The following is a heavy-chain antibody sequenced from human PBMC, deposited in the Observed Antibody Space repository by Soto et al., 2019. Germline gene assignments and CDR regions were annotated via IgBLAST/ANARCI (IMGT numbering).Heavy chain of an antibody. CDR2: ISWNSGSI. Sequence: PGGSLRLSCAASGFTFDDYAMHWVRQAPGKGLEWVSGISWNSGSIGYADSVKGRFTISRDNAKNSLYLQMNSLRAEDTALYYCAKGHGSGSYYPLGYWGQGTLVTVSS. V-gene: IGHV3-9*01. J-gene: IGHJ4*02. CDR3: AKGHGSGSYYPLGY. CDR1: GFTFDDYA. D-gene: IGHD3-10*01.